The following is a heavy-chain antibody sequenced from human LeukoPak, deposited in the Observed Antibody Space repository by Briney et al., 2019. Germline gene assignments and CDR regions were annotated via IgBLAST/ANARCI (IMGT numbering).Heavy chain of an antibody. CDR1: GFTFSTYW. CDR2: IKQDGSEK. CDR3: ATDGYSSGCFDY. V-gene: IGHV3-7*01. D-gene: IGHD6-19*01. Sequence: PGGSLRLSCAASGFTFSTYWMSWVRQAPGKGLEWVANIKQDGSEKYYVDSVKGRFTISRDNAKNSLYLQMNSLRAEATAVYYCATDGYSSGCFDYWGQGTLVTVSS. J-gene: IGHJ4*02.